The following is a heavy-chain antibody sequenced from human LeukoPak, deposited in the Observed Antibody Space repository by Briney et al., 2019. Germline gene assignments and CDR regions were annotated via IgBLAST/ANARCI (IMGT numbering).Heavy chain of an antibody. J-gene: IGHJ6*03. D-gene: IGHD6-13*01. CDR1: DGSISSYY. CDR3: ARGPGSWYTVGYYYYYYMDV. Sequence: KPSETLSFTCTVSDGSISSYYWSWIRQPAGKGLEWIGSIYTSGSTNYNPSLKSRVTMSVDTSKNQFSLKLSSVTAADTAVYYCARGPGSWYTVGYYYYYYMDVWGKGTTVTVSS. V-gene: IGHV4-4*07. CDR2: IYTSGST.